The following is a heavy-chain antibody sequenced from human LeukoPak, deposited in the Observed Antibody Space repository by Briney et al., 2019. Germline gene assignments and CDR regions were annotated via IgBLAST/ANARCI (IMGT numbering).Heavy chain of an antibody. CDR3: AKLDIVVVPAAVIDY. Sequence: GGSLRLSCAASGFTFSSYAMTWVRQAPGKGLEWVSGISGSGGSANYADSVKGRFTISRVNSKNMLYLQMNSLRAEDTAVYYCAKLDIVVVPAAVIDYWGQGTLVTVSS. J-gene: IGHJ4*02. CDR2: ISGSGGSA. D-gene: IGHD2-2*01. CDR1: GFTFSSYA. V-gene: IGHV3-23*01.